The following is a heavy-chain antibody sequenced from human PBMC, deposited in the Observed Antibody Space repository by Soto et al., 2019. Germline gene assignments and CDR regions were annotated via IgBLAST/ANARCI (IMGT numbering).Heavy chain of an antibody. J-gene: IGHJ4*02. Sequence: SETLSLTCTVSGGSISSYYWSWIRQPPGKGLEWIGYIYYSGSTNYNPSLKSRVTISVDTSKNQFSLKLSSVTAADTAVYYCAREEDTAMVSWGQGTLVTVSS. V-gene: IGHV4-59*01. CDR3: AREEDTAMVS. D-gene: IGHD5-18*01. CDR1: GGSISSYY. CDR2: IYYSGST.